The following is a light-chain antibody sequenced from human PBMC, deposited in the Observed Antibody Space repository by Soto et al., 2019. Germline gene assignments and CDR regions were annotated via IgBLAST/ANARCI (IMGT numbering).Light chain of an antibody. CDR2: WES. V-gene: IGKV4-1*01. J-gene: IGKJ1*01. CDR1: QRVLYSSSNKNY. Sequence: DIVMAQSPDSLAVSLGERATINCKSSQRVLYSSSNKNYLAWYQQEPGKPPKLLIYWESTRESWVPDRFSASGSGSDFTLTISSLQAEDVAVYYCQQYCSSPWTFGQGTKVEIK. CDR3: QQYCSSPWT.